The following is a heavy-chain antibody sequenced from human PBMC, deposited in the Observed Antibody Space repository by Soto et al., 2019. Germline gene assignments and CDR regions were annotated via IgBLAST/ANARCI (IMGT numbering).Heavy chain of an antibody. CDR3: GYVGGYSTGDYSFDL. CDR1: GSTFTSNG. CDR2: ISTYHENI. V-gene: IGHV1-18*04. D-gene: IGHD5-18*01. J-gene: IGHJ4*02. Sequence: ASVKVSCKVSGSTFTSNGIGWVRQAPGQGLEWLGWISTYHENIDSAPKIEDRLTMTTDRSTTTAYMEPRNLESDDTALYYCGYVGGYSTGDYSFDLWGQGTPVTVSS.